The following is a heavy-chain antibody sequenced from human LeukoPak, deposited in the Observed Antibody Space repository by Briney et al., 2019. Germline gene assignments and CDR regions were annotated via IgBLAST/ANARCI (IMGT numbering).Heavy chain of an antibody. D-gene: IGHD1-26*01. Sequence: GGSLRLSCAASGFTFDDYAMHWVRQVPGKGLEWVSGLSWNSGSIAYADSVKGRFATSRDNAKNSLYLQMNSLRAEDTALYYCAKGDSGSYSDAFDIWGQGTMVSVSS. CDR3: AKGDSGSYSDAFDI. CDR2: LSWNSGSI. V-gene: IGHV3-9*01. CDR1: GFTFDDYA. J-gene: IGHJ3*02.